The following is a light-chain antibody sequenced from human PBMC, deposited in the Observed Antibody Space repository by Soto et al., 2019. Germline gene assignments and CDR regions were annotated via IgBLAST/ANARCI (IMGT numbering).Light chain of an antibody. CDR3: QQYHDSPMNT. CDR2: GAS. J-gene: IGKJ2*01. Sequence: EIVMTQSPATLSVFPGESATLSCRASQTVSNNLAWYQQKPGQSPRLLIYGASNRAAGIPERFSGSASGTEFTLTISRLEPDDSAVYYCQQYHDSPMNTFGQGTKLQIK. V-gene: IGKV3D-15*02. CDR1: QTVSNN.